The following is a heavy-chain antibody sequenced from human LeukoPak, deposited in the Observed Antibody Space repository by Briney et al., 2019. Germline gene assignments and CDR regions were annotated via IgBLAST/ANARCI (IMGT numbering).Heavy chain of an antibody. Sequence: SQTLSLTCAISGDSVSSNSAAWNWIRQSPSRGLEWLGRTYYRSKWYNDYAVSVKSRITINPDTSKNQFSLQLNSVTPEDTAVYYCAREVGLWFGELARSNWFDPWGQGTPVTVSS. V-gene: IGHV6-1*01. CDR1: GDSVSSNSAA. D-gene: IGHD3-10*01. CDR3: AREVGLWFGELARSNWFDP. CDR2: TYYRSKWYN. J-gene: IGHJ5*02.